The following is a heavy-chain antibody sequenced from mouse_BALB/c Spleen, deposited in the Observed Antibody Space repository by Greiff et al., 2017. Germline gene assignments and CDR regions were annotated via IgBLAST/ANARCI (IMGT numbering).Heavy chain of an antibody. D-gene: IGHD1-1*02. Sequence: VQLQQSGTVLARPGASVKMSCKASGYSFTSYWMHWVKQRPGQGLEWIGAIYPGNSDTSYNQKFKGKAKLTAVTSASTAYMELSSLTNEDSAVYYCTRGVGSYYFDYWGQGTTLTVSS. CDR3: TRGVGSYYFDY. CDR2: IYPGNSDT. CDR1: GYSFTSYW. V-gene: IGHV1-5*01. J-gene: IGHJ2*01.